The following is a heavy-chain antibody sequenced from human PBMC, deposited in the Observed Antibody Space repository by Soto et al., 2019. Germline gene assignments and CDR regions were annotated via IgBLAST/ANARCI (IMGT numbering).Heavy chain of an antibody. Sequence: GGSLRLSCAASGFTFSSYAMSWVRLAPGKGLEWVSAISGSGGSTYYADSVKGRFTISRDNSNNTLYLQMSSLRAEDTAVYYCAKDTGYCSGSSCYAPGELSASWYFDLWGRGTLVTVSS. D-gene: IGHD2-15*01. CDR2: ISGSGGST. CDR3: AKDTGYCSGSSCYAPGELSASWYFDL. J-gene: IGHJ2*01. V-gene: IGHV3-23*01. CDR1: GFTFSSYA.